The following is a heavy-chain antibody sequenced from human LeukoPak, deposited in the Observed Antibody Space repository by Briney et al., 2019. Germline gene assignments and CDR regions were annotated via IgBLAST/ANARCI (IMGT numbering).Heavy chain of an antibody. J-gene: IGHJ4*02. CDR1: GFTFSSYS. Sequence: GGSLRLSCAASGFTFSSYSMNWVRQAPGKGLEWVSSISSSSSYIYYADSVKGRFTISRDNAKNSLYLQMNSLRAEDTAVYYCAKQPFSDDYYFDYWGQGTLVTVSS. CDR2: ISSSSSYI. D-gene: IGHD3-16*01. V-gene: IGHV3-21*01. CDR3: AKQPFSDDYYFDY.